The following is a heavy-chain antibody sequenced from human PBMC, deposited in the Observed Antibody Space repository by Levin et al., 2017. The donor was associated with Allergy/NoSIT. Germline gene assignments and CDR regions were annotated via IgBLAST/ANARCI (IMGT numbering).Heavy chain of an antibody. CDR2: ISSSGSTI. CDR1: GFTFSDYY. V-gene: IGHV3-11*01. Sequence: GGSLRLSCAASGFTFSDYYMSWIRQAPGKGLEWVSYISSSGSTIYYADSVKGRFTISRDNAKNSLYLQMNSLRAEDTAVYYCASLTSDYYYDSSGDAFDIWGQGTMVTVSS. J-gene: IGHJ3*02. CDR3: ASLTSDYYYDSSGDAFDI. D-gene: IGHD3-22*01.